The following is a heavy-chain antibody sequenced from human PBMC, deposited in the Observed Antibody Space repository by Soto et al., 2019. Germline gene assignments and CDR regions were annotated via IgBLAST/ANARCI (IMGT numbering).Heavy chain of an antibody. V-gene: IGHV1-3*01. Sequence: ASVKVSCKASGYTFTSYAMHWVRQAPGQRLEWMGWINAGNGNTKYSQKFQGRVTITRDTSASTAYMELSSLRSEDTAVYYCARDHRGICSGGSCHGYYYGMDVWGQGTTVTVSS. CDR3: ARDHRGICSGGSCHGYYYGMDV. CDR1: GYTFTSYA. D-gene: IGHD2-15*01. J-gene: IGHJ6*02. CDR2: INAGNGNT.